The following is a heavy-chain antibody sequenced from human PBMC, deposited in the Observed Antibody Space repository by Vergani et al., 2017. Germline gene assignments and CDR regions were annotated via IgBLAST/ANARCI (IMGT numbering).Heavy chain of an antibody. V-gene: IGHV3-23*01. J-gene: IGHJ3*02. CDR3: ARDGGSYRSDAFDI. CDR1: GFTFSSHA. D-gene: IGHD1-26*01. CDR2: ISGSGGST. Sequence: EVQLLASGGGLVQPGGSLRLSCAASGFTFSSHAMSWVRQAPGKGLEWVSGISGSGGSTYYTDSVKGRFTISRDNSKNTLYLQMNSLRAEDTAVYYCARDGGSYRSDAFDIWGRGTMVTVSS.